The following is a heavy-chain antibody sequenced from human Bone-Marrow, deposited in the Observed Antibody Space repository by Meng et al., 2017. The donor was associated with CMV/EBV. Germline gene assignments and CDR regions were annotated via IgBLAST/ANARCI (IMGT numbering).Heavy chain of an antibody. CDR2: INPNSGGT. V-gene: IGHV1-2*02. D-gene: IGHD1-26*01. J-gene: IGHJ3*02. CDR1: GYTFTGYY. Sequence: ASVKVSCKASGYTFTGYYMHWVRQAPGQGLEWMGWINPNSGGTNYAQKFQGRVNMTRDTSISTAYMELSRLRSDATAVYYCARSPGASVCAFDIWGQGTMVTVSS. CDR3: ARSPGASVCAFDI.